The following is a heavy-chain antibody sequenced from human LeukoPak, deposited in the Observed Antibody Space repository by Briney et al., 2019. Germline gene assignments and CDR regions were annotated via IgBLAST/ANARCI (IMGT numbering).Heavy chain of an antibody. CDR3: ARDRAKSHFDY. J-gene: IGHJ4*02. CDR1: GFTFSSSW. D-gene: IGHD4/OR15-4a*01. CDR2: INSDGSST. Sequence: GGSLRLSCAASGFTFSSSWMHWVRQAPEKGLVWVSRINSDGSSTSYADSVKGRFTISRDNSKNTLYLQMNSLRAEDTAVYYCARDRAKSHFDYWGQGTPVTVSS. V-gene: IGHV3-74*01.